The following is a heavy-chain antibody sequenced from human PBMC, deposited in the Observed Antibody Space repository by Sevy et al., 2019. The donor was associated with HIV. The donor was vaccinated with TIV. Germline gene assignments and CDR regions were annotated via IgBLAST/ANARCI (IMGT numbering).Heavy chain of an antibody. CDR3: ARDGDTAMVTPFGY. J-gene: IGHJ4*02. Sequence: GGSLRLSCAASGFTFSSYSMNWVRQAPGKGLEWVSYISSSSSTIYYADSVKGRFTISRDNAKNSLYLQMNSLRDEDTAGCYSARDGDTAMVTPFGYWGQGTLVTVSS. D-gene: IGHD5-18*01. CDR2: ISSSSSTI. V-gene: IGHV3-48*02. CDR1: GFTFSSYS.